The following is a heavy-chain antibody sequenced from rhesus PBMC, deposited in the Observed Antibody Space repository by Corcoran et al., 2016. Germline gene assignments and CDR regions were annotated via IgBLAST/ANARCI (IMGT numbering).Heavy chain of an antibody. CDR1: GGSISSNS. CDR2: ISGSGGST. Sequence: QLQLQESGPGLVKPSETLSLTCAVSGGSISSNSWSWIRQPPRRGLEWMGRISGSGGSTDCNPSLKSRVAISTDTSKNQFSLKLSSVTAADTAVYYCAREPYSSWSYRFDVWGPGVLVIVSS. V-gene: IGHV4-173*01. J-gene: IGHJ5-1*01. CDR3: AREPYSSWSYRFDV. D-gene: IGHD6-13*01.